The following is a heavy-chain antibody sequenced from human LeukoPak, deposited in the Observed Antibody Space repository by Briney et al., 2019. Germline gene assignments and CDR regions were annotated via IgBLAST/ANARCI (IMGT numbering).Heavy chain of an antibody. J-gene: IGHJ4*02. Sequence: GGSLRLSCAASGFTFSSYGMHWVRQAPGKGLEWVAFIRYDGSNKYYADSVKGRFTISRDNSKNTLYLRMNSLRAEDTAVYYCAKDRAEITMIVGDWGQGTLVTVSS. CDR3: AKDRAEITMIVGD. CDR1: GFTFSSYG. V-gene: IGHV3-30*02. CDR2: IRYDGSNK. D-gene: IGHD3-22*01.